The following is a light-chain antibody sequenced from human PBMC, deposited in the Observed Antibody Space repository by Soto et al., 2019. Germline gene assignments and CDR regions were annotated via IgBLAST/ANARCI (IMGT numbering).Light chain of an antibody. Sequence: QSALTQPASVSGSPGQSITISCTGTSSDVGGYNYVSWYQQHPGKAPQFIIYEVSHRPSGVSLRFSGSKSGNTASLTISGLQTDDEADYYCSSYTTSSTLVFGGGTQLTVL. CDR3: SSYTTSSTLV. J-gene: IGLJ3*02. V-gene: IGLV2-14*01. CDR1: SSDVGGYNY. CDR2: EVS.